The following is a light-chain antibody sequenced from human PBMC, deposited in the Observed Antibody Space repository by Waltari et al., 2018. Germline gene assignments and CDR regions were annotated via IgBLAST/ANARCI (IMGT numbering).Light chain of an antibody. CDR3: QQYYTTPCT. CDR2: WAS. Sequence: DIVLTQSPDYLALSPGERATISCRASQRVLSSTNSNNYLAWYQQRPGQPPKLLFYWASTRVSGVPDRFDGSGSGTDFALTISSLQAEDLAVYYCQQYYTTPCTFGQGTRLEIK. CDR1: QRVLSSTNSNNY. V-gene: IGKV4-1*01. J-gene: IGKJ2*02.